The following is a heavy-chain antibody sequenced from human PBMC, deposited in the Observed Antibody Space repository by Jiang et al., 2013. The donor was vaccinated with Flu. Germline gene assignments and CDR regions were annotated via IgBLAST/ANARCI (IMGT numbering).Heavy chain of an antibody. V-gene: IGHV3-53*01. J-gene: IGHJ2*01. CDR1: GFTFSSNY. CDR2: IYIGGDT. Sequence: QLVESGGGLIQPGGSLRLSCAASGFTFSSNYMNWVRQAPGKGLEWVSVIYIGGDTDYADSVKGRFTISRDNSKNTLYLQMNSLRVEDTAVYYCARGGSYFWYFDLWGRGTLVTVSS. CDR3: ARGGSYFWYFDL. D-gene: IGHD1-26*01.